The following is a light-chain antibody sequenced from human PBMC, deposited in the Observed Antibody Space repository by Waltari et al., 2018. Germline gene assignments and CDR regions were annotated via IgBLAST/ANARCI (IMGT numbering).Light chain of an antibody. Sequence: EVVMTQSPATLSVSPGERVSLSCRASQRAKTSLAWYQQTPGQAPRLLIYRASTRAAGVPDRFSGSGSGTEFTLTISSLQSEDSAIYYCQQYNIWPWTFGPGTNVDIK. CDR1: QRAKTS. V-gene: IGKV3D-15*01. CDR2: RAS. J-gene: IGKJ1*01. CDR3: QQYNIWPWT.